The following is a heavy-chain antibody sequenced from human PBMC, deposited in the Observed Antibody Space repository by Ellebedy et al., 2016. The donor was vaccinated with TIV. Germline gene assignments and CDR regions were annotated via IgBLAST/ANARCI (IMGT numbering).Heavy chain of an antibody. D-gene: IGHD1-26*01. V-gene: IGHV1-2*02. CDR2: INPNSGAT. J-gene: IGHJ4*02. Sequence: AVSVKVSCKASGYTFTDYYMHWVRQAPGQGLEWMGWINPNSGATFYAQRFQGRVTMTRDTSISTTCMELTRLTPHDPAVYYCAKDLPAGVGATVDYWGQGTLVTVSS. CDR3: AKDLPAGVGATVDY. CDR1: GYTFTDYY.